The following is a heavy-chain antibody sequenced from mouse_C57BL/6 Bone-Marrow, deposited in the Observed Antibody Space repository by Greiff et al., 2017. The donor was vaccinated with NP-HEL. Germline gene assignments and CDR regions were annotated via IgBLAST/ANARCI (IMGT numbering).Heavy chain of an antibody. Sequence: QVQLQQSGAELVRPGASVKLSCKASGYTFTDYYINWVRQRPGQGLEWIARIYPGSGNTYYNEKFKGKATLTAEKSSSTAYMQLSSLTSEDSAVYFCARGEKTWAYWGQGTLVTVSA. CDR3: ARGEKTWAY. CDR1: GYTFTDYY. CDR2: IYPGSGNT. V-gene: IGHV1-76*01. J-gene: IGHJ3*01.